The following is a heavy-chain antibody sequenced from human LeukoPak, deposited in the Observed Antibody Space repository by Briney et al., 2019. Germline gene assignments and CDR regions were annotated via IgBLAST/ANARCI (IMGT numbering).Heavy chain of an antibody. V-gene: IGHV4-4*07. J-gene: IGHJ6*03. CDR1: GGSISSYY. D-gene: IGHD6-13*01. CDR3: ARDGGKIAAAGYYYYYYMDV. Sequence: SETLSLTCTVSGGSISSYYWSWIRQPAGKGLEWIGRIYTSGSTNYNPSLKSRVTMSVDTSKNQFSLKLSSVTAADTAVYYCARDGGKIAAAGYYYYYYMDVWGKGTTVTVSS. CDR2: IYTSGST.